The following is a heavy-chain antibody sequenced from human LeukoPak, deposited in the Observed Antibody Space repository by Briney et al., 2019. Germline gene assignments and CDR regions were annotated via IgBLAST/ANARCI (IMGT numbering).Heavy chain of an antibody. J-gene: IGHJ4*02. Sequence: GGSLRLSCAASGLSVSTNYMSWVRQAPGKGLEWVSVIYRGDSTYYADSVKGRFTISRDTSKNTVYLQMNGLRAEDTAVYYCVKEARGTTEYYWGQGTLVTVSS. D-gene: IGHD4-17*01. CDR1: GLSVSTNY. V-gene: IGHV3-66*01. CDR3: VKEARGTTEYY. CDR2: IYRGDST.